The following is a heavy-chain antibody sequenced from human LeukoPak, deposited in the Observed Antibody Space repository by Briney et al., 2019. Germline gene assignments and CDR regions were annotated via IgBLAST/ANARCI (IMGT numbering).Heavy chain of an antibody. Sequence: SETLSLTCTVSGGSISSYYWSWIRQSPGKGLEWVGYIHYSGSTNYNPSLRSRVTMSVDMSKNQFSVNLNSVTAADTAVYYCARLHSARAEEFDPWGQGTLVTVSS. J-gene: IGHJ5*02. D-gene: IGHD2-15*01. CDR1: GGSISSYY. CDR2: IHYSGST. CDR3: ARLHSARAEEFDP. V-gene: IGHV4-59*08.